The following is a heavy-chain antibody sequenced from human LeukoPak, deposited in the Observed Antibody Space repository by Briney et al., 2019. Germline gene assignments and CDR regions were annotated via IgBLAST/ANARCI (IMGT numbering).Heavy chain of an antibody. CDR1: GYTFTSYD. D-gene: IGHD3-3*01. Sequence: ASVKVSCKASGYTFTSYDINWVRQATGQGLEWMGWMNPNSGNTGYAQKFQGRVTMTRNTSISTAYMELSSLRSEDTAVYYCARARYLYDFWSGYYINYYYNGMDVWGQGTTVTVSS. CDR3: ARARYLYDFWSGYYINYYYNGMDV. CDR2: MNPNSGNT. J-gene: IGHJ6*02. V-gene: IGHV1-8*01.